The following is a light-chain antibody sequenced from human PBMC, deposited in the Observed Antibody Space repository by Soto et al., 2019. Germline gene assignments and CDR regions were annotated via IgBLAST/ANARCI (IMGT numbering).Light chain of an antibody. CDR2: AAS. CDR3: LQDYNYPWT. Sequence: AIPMTQSPSSLSASVGDRVTITCRASQGIRNDLGWYQQKPGKAPKLLIYAASSLQSEVPSRFSGSGSGTDFTLTISSLQPEDFATYYCLQDYNYPWTFGQGTKVEIK. V-gene: IGKV1-6*01. CDR1: QGIRND. J-gene: IGKJ1*01.